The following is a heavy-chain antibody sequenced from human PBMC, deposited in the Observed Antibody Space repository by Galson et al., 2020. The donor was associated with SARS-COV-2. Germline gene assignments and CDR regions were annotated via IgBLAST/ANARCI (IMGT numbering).Heavy chain of an antibody. D-gene: IGHD3-10*02. Sequence: SETLSLTSSVSGGPIIGYHWTWIRQTPGKGLEWIAFKRNTAGTNYNPSLNSRVTISLDMSKNQISLNMKSVTAADTAGYYCARDPPDGWAMFDYWGQGILVTVSS. CDR2: KRNTAGT. J-gene: IGHJ4*02. CDR1: GGPIIGYH. V-gene: IGHV4-59*01. CDR3: ARDPPDGWAMFDY.